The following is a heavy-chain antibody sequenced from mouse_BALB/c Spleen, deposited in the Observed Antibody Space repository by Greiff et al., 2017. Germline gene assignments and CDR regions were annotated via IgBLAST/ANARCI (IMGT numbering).Heavy chain of an antibody. V-gene: IGHV1-69*02. CDR2: IDPSDSYT. J-gene: IGHJ4*01. D-gene: IGHD3-2*01. Sequence: QVQLQQPGAELVKPGASVKLSCKASCYTFSSYWMHCVKQMPGQGLEWIGEIDPSDSYTNYNQKFKGKATLTVDKSSSTAYMQLSSLTSEDSAVYYCAKTARATDYYAMDYWGQGTSVTVSS. CDR1: CYTFSSYW. CDR3: AKTARATDYYAMDY.